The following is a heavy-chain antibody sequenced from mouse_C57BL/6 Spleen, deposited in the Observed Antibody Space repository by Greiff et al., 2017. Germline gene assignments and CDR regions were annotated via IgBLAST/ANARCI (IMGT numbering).Heavy chain of an antibody. CDR3: ARWLRQDYYAMDY. D-gene: IGHD2-2*01. CDR1: GFSLTSYG. CDR2: IWSGGST. V-gene: IGHV2-2*01. Sequence: VKLQESGPGLVQPSQTLSITCTASGFSLTSYGVHWVRQSPGKGLEWLGVIWSGGSTDYNAAFISRLGISTDNSKSQVFFKMNSLQADDTAIYYCARWLRQDYYAMDYWGQGTSVTVSS. J-gene: IGHJ4*01.